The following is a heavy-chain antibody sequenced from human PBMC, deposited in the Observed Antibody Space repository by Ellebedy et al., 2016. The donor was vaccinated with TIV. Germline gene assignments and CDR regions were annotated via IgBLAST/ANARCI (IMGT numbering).Heavy chain of an antibody. CDR1: GLTFGSYA. V-gene: IGHV3-23*01. CDR2: ISGNGDTT. Sequence: GGSLRLXCAASGLTFGSYAMTWVRQAPGKGLEWVSTISGNGDTTFYADSVKGRFTISRDNSKNTVYLQMNILRAEDTAVYYCAKGGHFSAYDYWGQGTLVTVSA. J-gene: IGHJ4*02. CDR3: AKGGHFSAYDY. D-gene: IGHD6-25*01.